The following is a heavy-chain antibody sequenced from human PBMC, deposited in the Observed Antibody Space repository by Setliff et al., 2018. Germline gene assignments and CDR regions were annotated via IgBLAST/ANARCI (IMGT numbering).Heavy chain of an antibody. CDR3: ARGGGSYRAGNSRPTYWFDP. Sequence: ASVKVSCKTSGYPFIEHYVNWVRQAPGQGLEWMGWIRPNGGGTHYAQKFQGRVTMTRDTANSTVYTDLSSLTSDDTAIYYCARGGGSYRAGNSRPTYWFDPWGQGTLVTVSS. V-gene: IGHV1-2*02. CDR1: GYPFIEHY. J-gene: IGHJ5*02. CDR2: IRPNGGGT. D-gene: IGHD2-21*01.